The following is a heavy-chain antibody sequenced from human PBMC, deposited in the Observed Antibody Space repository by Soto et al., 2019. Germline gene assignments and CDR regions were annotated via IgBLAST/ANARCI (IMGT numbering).Heavy chain of an antibody. CDR1: GYSFTSYC. CDR3: ARQGGYSGYDHPFDY. Sequence: GESLKISCDGSGYSFTSYCIGLVLQMPGKGLEWMGIIYPGDSDTRYSPSFQGQVTISADKSISTAYLQWSSLKASDTAMYYCARQGGYSGYDHPFDYWGQGTLVTVSS. CDR2: IYPGDSDT. D-gene: IGHD5-12*01. V-gene: IGHV5-51*01. J-gene: IGHJ4*02.